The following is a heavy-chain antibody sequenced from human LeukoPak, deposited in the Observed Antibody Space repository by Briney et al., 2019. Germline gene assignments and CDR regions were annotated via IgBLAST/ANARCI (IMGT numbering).Heavy chain of an antibody. CDR1: GGSISSYY. CDR2: IYYSGST. CDR3: ARMTTVVTPWMVLEWFDP. D-gene: IGHD4-23*01. Sequence: SETPSLTCTVSGGSISSYYWSWIRQPPGKGLEWIGYIYYSGSTNYNPSLKSRVTVSVDTSKNQFSLKLSSVTAADTAVYYCARMTTVVTPWMVLEWFDPWGQGTLVTVSS. V-gene: IGHV4-59*08. J-gene: IGHJ5*02.